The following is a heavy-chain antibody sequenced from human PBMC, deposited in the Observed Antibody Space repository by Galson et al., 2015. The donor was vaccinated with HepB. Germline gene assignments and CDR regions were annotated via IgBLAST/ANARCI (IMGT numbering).Heavy chain of an antibody. CDR2: ISGSGGST. J-gene: IGHJ4*02. V-gene: IGHV3-23*01. CDR3: ARSIAVAGTAHFDS. Sequence: SLRLSCAASGFTFSSYAMSWVRQAPGKGLEWVSAISGSGGSTYYADSVKGRFTISRDNSKNTLYLQMNSLRAEDTAVYYCARSIAVAGTAHFDSWGQGTLVTVSS. CDR1: GFTFSSYA. D-gene: IGHD6-19*01.